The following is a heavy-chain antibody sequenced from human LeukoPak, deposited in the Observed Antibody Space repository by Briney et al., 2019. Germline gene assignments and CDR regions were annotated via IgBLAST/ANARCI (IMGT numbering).Heavy chain of an antibody. CDR2: IRGNSDNI. CDR3: ARHYSNTNGYRSQWDS. D-gene: IGHD3-16*02. CDR1: GFTFSSYW. J-gene: IGHJ4*02. V-gene: IGHV3-48*04. Sequence: QSGGSLRLSCAASGFTFSSYWMSWIRQTPGKGLEWVAYIRGNSDNINYADFVKGRFTISRDNAKYSLFLEMNNLRVEDTAVYYCARHYSNTNGYRSQWDSWGQGTLVTVSS.